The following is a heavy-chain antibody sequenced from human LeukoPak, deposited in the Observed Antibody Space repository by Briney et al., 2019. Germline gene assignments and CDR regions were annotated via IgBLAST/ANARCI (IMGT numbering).Heavy chain of an antibody. CDR2: ISYDGSNK. V-gene: IGHV3-30*18. D-gene: IGHD3-10*01. J-gene: IGHJ4*02. Sequence: GGSLRLSCAASGFTFSSYGMHWVRQAPGKGLEWVAVISYDGSNKYYADSVKGRFTISRDNSKNTLHLQMNSLRAEDTAVYYCAKGRKRSSGSYLFDYWGQGTLVTVSS. CDR3: AKGRKRSSGSYLFDY. CDR1: GFTFSSYG.